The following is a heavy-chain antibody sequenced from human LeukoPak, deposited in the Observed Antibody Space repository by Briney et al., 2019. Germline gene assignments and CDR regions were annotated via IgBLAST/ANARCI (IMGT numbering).Heavy chain of an antibody. Sequence: SETLSLTCTVSGGSISSYYWSWIRQPPGKGLEWIGEINHSGSTNYNPSLKSRVIISVDTSKNQFSLKLSSVTAADTAVYYCARGDRGYFDYWGQGTLVTVSS. CDR1: GGSISSYY. J-gene: IGHJ4*02. CDR3: ARGDRGYFDY. CDR2: INHSGST. V-gene: IGHV4-34*01. D-gene: IGHD3-16*01.